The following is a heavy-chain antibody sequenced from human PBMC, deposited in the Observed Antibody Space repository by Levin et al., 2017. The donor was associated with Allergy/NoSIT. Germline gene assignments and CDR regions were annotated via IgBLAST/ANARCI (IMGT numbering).Heavy chain of an antibody. V-gene: IGHV3-30*18. CDR3: AKAAI. Sequence: QASETLSLTCGASGFTFSRYGMHWVRQAPGKGLEWVAFISYDGSNKYYADSVKGRFTISRDNSKNTLNLQMNSLRAEDTALYYCAKAAIWGQGTMVTVSS. CDR1: GFTFSRYG. J-gene: IGHJ3*02. CDR2: ISYDGSNK.